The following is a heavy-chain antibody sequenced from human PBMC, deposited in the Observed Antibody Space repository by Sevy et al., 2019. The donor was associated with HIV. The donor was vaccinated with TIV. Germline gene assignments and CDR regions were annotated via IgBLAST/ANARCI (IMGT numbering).Heavy chain of an antibody. D-gene: IGHD5-12*01. Sequence: SETLSLTCTVSGASMRSGTYYWSWIRQHPGKGLEWIGYIYYTVSTYYNPSLKSRVIISLDASKNQFSLKLSSVTAADTAVYYCARGRLIVARERWFDPWGQGTLVTVSS. CDR2: IYYTVST. V-gene: IGHV4-31*03. J-gene: IGHJ5*02. CDR3: ARGRLIVARERWFDP. CDR1: GASMRSGTYY.